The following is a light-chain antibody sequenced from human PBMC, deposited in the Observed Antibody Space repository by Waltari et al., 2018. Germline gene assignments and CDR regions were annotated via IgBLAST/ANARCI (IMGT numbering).Light chain of an antibody. J-gene: IGLJ3*02. CDR1: SGSVSTSDS. V-gene: IGLV8-61*01. CDR2: STN. CDR3: VLYGGNGIWV. Sequence: QTVVTQEPAFSVSPGGTITLTCALTSGSVSTSDSPSWYQQTPGPAPRTPIYSTNIRSSGVPDRFSGSIIGNKAALTITGAQADDESDYYCVLYGGNGIWVFGGGTRLTVL.